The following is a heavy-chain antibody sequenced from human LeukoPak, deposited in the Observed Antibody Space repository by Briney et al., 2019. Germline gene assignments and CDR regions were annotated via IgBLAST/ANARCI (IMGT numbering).Heavy chain of an antibody. J-gene: IGHJ3*02. V-gene: IGHV4-30-2*05. CDR1: GGSISSGGYS. Sequence: SETLSLTCAVSGGSISSGGYSWSWIRQPPGKGLEWIGYIYHSGSTYYNPSLKSRVNISVDTSKNQFSLKLSSVTAADTAVYYCARITFGGVIVPNYAFDIWGHGTMVTVSS. CDR2: IYHSGST. D-gene: IGHD3-16*02. CDR3: ARITFGGVIVPNYAFDI.